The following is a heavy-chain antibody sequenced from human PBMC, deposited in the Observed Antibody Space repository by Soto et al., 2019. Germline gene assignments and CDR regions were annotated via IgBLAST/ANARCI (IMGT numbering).Heavy chain of an antibody. CDR1: GFTFSSYA. J-gene: IGHJ4*02. V-gene: IGHV3-30-3*01. CDR2: ISYDGSNK. Sequence: QVQLVESGGGVVQPGRSLRLSCAASGFTFSSYAMHWVRQAPGKGLEWVAVISYDGSNKYYADSVKGRFTISRDNSKNTLYLQMNSLRAEDTAVYYCARVGALAVVYFDYWGQGTLVTVSS. D-gene: IGHD6-19*01. CDR3: ARVGALAVVYFDY.